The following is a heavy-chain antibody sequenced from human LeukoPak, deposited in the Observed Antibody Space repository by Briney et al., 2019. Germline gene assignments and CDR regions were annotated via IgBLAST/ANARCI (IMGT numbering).Heavy chain of an antibody. V-gene: IGHV1-69*05. CDR2: IVPIFGKS. CDR1: GGSFSSNI. CDR3: ARGWGIPAPISWFDP. Sequence: SVKVSCKASGGSFSSNIIGWVRQAPGQGLEWMGGIVPIFGKSKYAQKFQGRVTITTDESSSTAYMELSSLRSDDTAIYYCARGWGIPAPISWFDPWGQGTLVTVSS. D-gene: IGHD2-2*01. J-gene: IGHJ5*02.